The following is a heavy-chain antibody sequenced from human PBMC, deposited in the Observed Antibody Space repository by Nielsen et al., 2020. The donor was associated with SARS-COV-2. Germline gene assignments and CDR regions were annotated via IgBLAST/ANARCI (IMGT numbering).Heavy chain of an antibody. Sequence: SETLSLTCVISGDSVSSSSVAWNWIRQSPSRGLEWLGRIYYRSKWFYEYATFVRSRIIIDPDTSKNHFSLHLNSVTSEDTAIYYCTRDPGYYHGMDVWGQGTTVTVSS. J-gene: IGHJ6*02. CDR2: IYYRSKWFY. CDR3: TRDPGYYHGMDV. CDR1: GDSVSSSSVA. V-gene: IGHV6-1*01.